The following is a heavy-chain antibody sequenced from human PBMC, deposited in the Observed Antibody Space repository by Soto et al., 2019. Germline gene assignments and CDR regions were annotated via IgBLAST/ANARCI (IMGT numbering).Heavy chain of an antibody. J-gene: IGHJ5*02. Sequence: GPLRLSCAASGFTFSTYSMNWARQAPGKGLEWIAYITSSSSTIFYADSVKGRFTISRDNAKNSLYLQMNSLRDEDTSVYYCARDNGIAGSFDPWGQGTLVTVSS. CDR3: ARDNGIAGSFDP. D-gene: IGHD6-13*01. CDR2: ITSSSSTI. V-gene: IGHV3-48*02. CDR1: GFTFSTYS.